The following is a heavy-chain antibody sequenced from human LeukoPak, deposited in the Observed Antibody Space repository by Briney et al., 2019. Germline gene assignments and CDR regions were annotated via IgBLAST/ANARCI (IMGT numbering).Heavy chain of an antibody. D-gene: IGHD4-11*01. CDR2: INPNSGAT. CDR3: ARAHMTTVTLGDY. CDR1: GYTFTGYY. J-gene: IGHJ4*02. Sequence: ASVEVSCKTSGYTFTGYYLHWVRQAPGQGLEWMGWINPNSGATNYAQKFQGRVTMTRDTSITTAYMELSRLRSDDTAVYYCARAHMTTVTLGDYWGQGTLVTVSS. V-gene: IGHV1-2*02.